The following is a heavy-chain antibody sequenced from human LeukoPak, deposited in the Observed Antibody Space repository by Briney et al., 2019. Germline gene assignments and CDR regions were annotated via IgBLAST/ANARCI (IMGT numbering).Heavy chain of an antibody. Sequence: ASVKVSCRASGYTFTGYYMHWVRQAPGQGLEWMGWINPNSGGTNYAQKFQGRVTMTRDTSISTAYMELSRLRSDDTTVYYCARAPSIRVITNFDYWGQGTLVTVSS. D-gene: IGHD3-16*02. CDR2: INPNSGGT. CDR1: GYTFTGYY. V-gene: IGHV1-2*02. CDR3: ARAPSIRVITNFDY. J-gene: IGHJ4*02.